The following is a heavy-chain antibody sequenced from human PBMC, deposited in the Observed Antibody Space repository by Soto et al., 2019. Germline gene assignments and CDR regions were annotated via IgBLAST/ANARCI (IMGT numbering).Heavy chain of an antibody. CDR1: GGSFSGYD. D-gene: IGHD6-13*01. V-gene: IGHV4-34*01. CDR2: INHSGST. CDR3: ARGGSSSWYPYYGMDV. J-gene: IGHJ6*02. Sequence: SETLSLTCAVYGGSFSGYDWSWIRQPPGKGLEWIGEINHSGSTNYNPSLKSRVTISVDTSKNQFSLKLSSVTAADTAVYYCARGGSSSWYPYYGMDVWGQGNTVTVSS.